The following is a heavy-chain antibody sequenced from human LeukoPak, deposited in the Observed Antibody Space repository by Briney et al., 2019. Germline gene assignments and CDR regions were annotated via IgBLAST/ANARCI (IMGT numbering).Heavy chain of an antibody. CDR1: GFTFSDYW. J-gene: IGHJ4*02. V-gene: IGHV3-7*01. D-gene: IGHD3-22*01. Sequence: GGSLRLSCAASGFTFSDYWMSWVRQAPGKRLEWVANIKLDGSEKYYVDSVKGRFTVSRDNAKNSLFLQMSSLRAEDTAVYFCAREWAYYYGSSGYFDYWGQGTLVTVSS. CDR2: IKLDGSEK. CDR3: AREWAYYYGSSGYFDY.